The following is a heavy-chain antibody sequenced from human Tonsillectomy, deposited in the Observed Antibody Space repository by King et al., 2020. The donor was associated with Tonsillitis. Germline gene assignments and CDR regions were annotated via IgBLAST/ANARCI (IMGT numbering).Heavy chain of an antibody. D-gene: IGHD1-20*01. CDR1: GYSFTSYW. Sequence: EEQLVQSGAEVKKPGESLKISCKGSGYSFTSYWIGWVRQMLGKGLEWMGIIYPGDSDTTYSPSFQGQVTISADKSISTAYLQWCSLKASDTAMYFCARPAITGTTRAFDIWGQGTMLIVSS. V-gene: IGHV5-51*01. CDR3: ARPAITGTTRAFDI. CDR2: IYPGDSDT. J-gene: IGHJ3*02.